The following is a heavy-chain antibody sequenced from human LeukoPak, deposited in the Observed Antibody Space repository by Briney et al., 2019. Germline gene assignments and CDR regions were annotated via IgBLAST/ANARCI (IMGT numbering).Heavy chain of an antibody. CDR3: ARITGGYNLVDY. D-gene: IGHD5-24*01. CDR1: GFTFGPYW. Sequence: GGSLRLSCAGSGFTFGPYWMQWVRQAPGEGLVWVSRISNDGSATLYADSVKGRFTISRDNAKNTLYLQMNSLRVEDTAVYYCARITGGYNLVDYWGQGTLVTVSP. CDR2: ISNDGSAT. V-gene: IGHV3-74*01. J-gene: IGHJ4*02.